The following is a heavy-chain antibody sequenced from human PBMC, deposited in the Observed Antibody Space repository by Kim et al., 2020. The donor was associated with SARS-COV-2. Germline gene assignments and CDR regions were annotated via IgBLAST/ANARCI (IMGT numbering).Heavy chain of an antibody. V-gene: IGHV1-3*01. D-gene: IGHD6-13*01. Sequence: QKFQGRVHITRDTSASPAYMELSSLRSEDTAVYYCARDPGYSSSWAYFDYWGQGTLVTVSS. CDR3: ARDPGYSSSWAYFDY. J-gene: IGHJ4*02.